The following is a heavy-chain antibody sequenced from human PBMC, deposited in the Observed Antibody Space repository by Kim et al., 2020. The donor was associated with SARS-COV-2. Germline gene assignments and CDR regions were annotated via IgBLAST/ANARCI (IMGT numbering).Heavy chain of an antibody. Sequence: KFYVDSVEGRFTVSRDNAKNSVYLQMNGLRPEDTAVYYCARDEGFRSIDHWGQGILVTVSS. V-gene: IGHV3-7*01. CDR2: K. CDR3: ARDEGFRSIDH. J-gene: IGHJ4*02.